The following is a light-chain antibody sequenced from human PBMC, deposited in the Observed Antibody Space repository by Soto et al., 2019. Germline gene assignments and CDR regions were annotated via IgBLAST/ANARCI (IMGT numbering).Light chain of an antibody. CDR1: QSVSSSF. J-gene: IGKJ1*01. CDR2: GAS. V-gene: IGKV3-20*01. Sequence: EIVLTRSPGTLSLSPGERATLSCRASQSVSSSFLAWYQHKPGQAPRLLIYGASSRATGIPDRFSGSGSGTDFSLTISRLEPEDFAVYYCQQYDSAPWTFGQGTMLEIK. CDR3: QQYDSAPWT.